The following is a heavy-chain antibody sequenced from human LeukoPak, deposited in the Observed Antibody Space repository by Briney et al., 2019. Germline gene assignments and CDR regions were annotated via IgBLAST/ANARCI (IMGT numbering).Heavy chain of an antibody. V-gene: IGHV3-15*04. D-gene: IGHD1-7*01. CDR2: TVSEIDGGTT. J-gene: IGHJ6*02. CDR3: TTDEDWNYARKDV. CDR1: GFTFNYAW. Sequence: GGSLRLSCAASGFTFNYAWMSWVRQVPGKGLEWVGQTVSEIDGGTTGYATPVKGRFTISRDDSKSTLYLQMNSLKIEDTAVYYCTTDEDWNYARKDVWGQGATVIVSS.